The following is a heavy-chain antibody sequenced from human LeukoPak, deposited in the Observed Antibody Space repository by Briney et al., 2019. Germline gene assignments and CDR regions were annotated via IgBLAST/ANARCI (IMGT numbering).Heavy chain of an antibody. CDR2: IWYDGSNK. V-gene: IGHV3-33*01. CDR3: ARDNYYDSSGYYAFDY. CDR1: GFTFSSYG. D-gene: IGHD3-22*01. Sequence: GGSLRLSCAASGFTFSSYGMHWVRQAPGKGLEWVAVIWYDGSNKYYADSVKGRFTISRDNPKNTLYLQMNSLRAEDTAVYYCARDNYYDSSGYYAFDYWGQGTLVTVSS. J-gene: IGHJ4*02.